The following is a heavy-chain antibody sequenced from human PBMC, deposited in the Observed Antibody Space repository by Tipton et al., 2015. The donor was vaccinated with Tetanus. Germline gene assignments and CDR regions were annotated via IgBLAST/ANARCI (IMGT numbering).Heavy chain of an antibody. V-gene: IGHV4-59*01. CDR1: GGSISSYY. CDR2: IYYSGST. Sequence: TLSLTCTVSGGSISSYYWSCIRQPPGKGLEWIGYIYYSGSTNYNPSLKSRVTISVDTSKNQFSLKLSSVTAADTAVYYCARDLEAAYFDYWGQGTLVTVSS. CDR3: ARDLEAAYFDY. D-gene: IGHD2-15*01. J-gene: IGHJ4*02.